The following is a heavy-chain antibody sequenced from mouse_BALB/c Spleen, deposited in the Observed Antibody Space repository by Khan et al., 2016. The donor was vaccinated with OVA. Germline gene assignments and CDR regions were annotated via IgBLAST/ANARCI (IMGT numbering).Heavy chain of an antibody. V-gene: IGHV1-59*01. CDR3: ARSSYAMDY. CDR1: GYSFSSYW. CDR2: IHPSDSET. J-gene: IGHJ4*01. Sequence: QVQLQQPGAEVVRPGTSIKLSCEASGYSFSSYWMNWVKQRPGQGLEWIGMIHPSDSETRLNQKFKDKATLTVSTSSSTAYMQLSSPTSADSAVYYCARSSYAMDYWGQGTSVTVSS.